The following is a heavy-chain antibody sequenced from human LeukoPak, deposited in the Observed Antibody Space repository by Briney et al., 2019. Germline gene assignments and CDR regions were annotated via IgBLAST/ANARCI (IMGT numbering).Heavy chain of an antibody. CDR3: ARDYDILTGYYRAINWFDP. D-gene: IGHD3-9*01. V-gene: IGHV1-18*01. J-gene: IGHJ5*02. Sequence: ASVKVSCTASGYTFTIYGISWVRQGPGQGLGWRGGISAYNGNTNYAQKLQDRVTMTTDTSTSTAYTELRSLRSDDTSVYSSARDYDILTGYYRAINWFDPWGQGTLVTVSS. CDR2: ISAYNGNT. CDR1: GYTFTIYG.